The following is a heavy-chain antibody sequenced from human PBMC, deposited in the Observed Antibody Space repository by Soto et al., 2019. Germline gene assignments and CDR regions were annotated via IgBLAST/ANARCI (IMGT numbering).Heavy chain of an antibody. CDR2: TSPRTGGA. D-gene: IGHD3-10*01. Sequence: ASVKVSCKTSGYTFTAYYMHWLRQAPGHGLEWLGWTSPRTGGAKYSHKFQGRVSMTRNTSITTAYMELTGLSTDDTAVYYCARSSGSYYNWFDSWGQGNLLTLSS. CDR3: ARSSGSYYNWFDS. CDR1: GYTFTAYY. V-gene: IGHV1-2*02. J-gene: IGHJ5*01.